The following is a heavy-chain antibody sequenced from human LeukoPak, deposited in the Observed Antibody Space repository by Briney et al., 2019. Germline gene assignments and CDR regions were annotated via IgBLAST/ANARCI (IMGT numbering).Heavy chain of an antibody. CDR3: ARLGEQWLVPENCFDP. D-gene: IGHD6-19*01. CDR1: GCSFTSYW. CDR2: IYHGDCDT. V-gene: IGHV5-51*01. Sequence: GGALQISCKGAGCSFTSYWIGWGRRQPGKGGEGRGIIYHGDCDTRYSASFQGQVTISAANSISTAYLQWSSLKASDTAMYYCARLGEQWLVPENCFDPWGQGTLVTVSS. J-gene: IGHJ5*02.